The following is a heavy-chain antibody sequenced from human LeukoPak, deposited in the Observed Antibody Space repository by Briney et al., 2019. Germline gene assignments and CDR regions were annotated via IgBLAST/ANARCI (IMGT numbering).Heavy chain of an antibody. CDR1: GSTFTSYW. Sequence: GGPRKISFRGSGSTFTSYWIGWVRQIPGKGLGWMGIIYPCESDNRYCPSFKGQVTITAAKSNSTAYLQWSSLKASDNAMSYCARYCSGGSCYSGYYYYGMDVWGQGTTVTVSS. CDR3: ARYCSGGSCYSGYYYYGMDV. J-gene: IGHJ6*02. D-gene: IGHD2-15*01. V-gene: IGHV5-51*01. CDR2: IYPCESDN.